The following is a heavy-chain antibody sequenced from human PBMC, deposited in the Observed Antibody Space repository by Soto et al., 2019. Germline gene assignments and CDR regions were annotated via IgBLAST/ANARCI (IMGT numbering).Heavy chain of an antibody. CDR2: IYYSGST. CDR3: ARAYYDFWSGQKNFDY. V-gene: IGHV4-31*03. J-gene: IGHJ4*02. Sequence: SETLSLTCTVSGGSISSGGYYWSWIRQHPGKGLEWIGYIYYSGSTYYNPSLKSRVTISVDTSKNQFSLKLSSVTAADTAVYYCARAYYDFWSGQKNFDYWGQGTLVTVSS. CDR1: GGSISSGGYY. D-gene: IGHD3-3*01.